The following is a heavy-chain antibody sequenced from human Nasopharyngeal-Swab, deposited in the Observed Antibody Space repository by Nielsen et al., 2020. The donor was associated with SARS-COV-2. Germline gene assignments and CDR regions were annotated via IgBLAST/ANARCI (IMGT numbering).Heavy chain of an antibody. CDR2: IDTDGTIT. D-gene: IGHD2-15*01. V-gene: IGHV3-74*01. J-gene: IGHJ4*02. CDR3: ARDVGGRDNY. Sequence: VRQAPGKGLLWVSRIDTDGTITDYADSVKGRFTISRDNAKNTLYLQMNSLRAEDTAVYYCARDVGGRDNYWGQGALVTDSS.